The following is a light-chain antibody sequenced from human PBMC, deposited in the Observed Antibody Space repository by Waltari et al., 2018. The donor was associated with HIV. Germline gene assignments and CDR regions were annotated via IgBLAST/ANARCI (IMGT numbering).Light chain of an antibody. CDR2: EVD. V-gene: IGLV2-14*03. CDR1: GPDFGFYTS. Sequence: SDVTQPASVSGFPGQSITVSSTGAGPDFGFYTSISWYQQQPGKVPKLLLYEVDSRASGVSSRFSGSKSGNTASLTISGLHLDDEGVYYCASYTAKDTVLFGGGTTVTVL. CDR3: ASYTAKDTVL. J-gene: IGLJ2*01.